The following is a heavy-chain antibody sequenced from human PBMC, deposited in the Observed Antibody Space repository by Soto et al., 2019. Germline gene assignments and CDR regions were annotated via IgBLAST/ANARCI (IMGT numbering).Heavy chain of an antibody. CDR2: ISAYNGNT. J-gene: IGHJ3*02. D-gene: IGHD1-26*01. V-gene: IGHV1-18*01. Sequence: QVQLVQSGAEVKKPGASVKVSCKASGYTFTSYGISWVRQAPGQGLEWMGWISAYNGNTNYAQKLEGRVTMTTDTATSTAYMELRSLRSDDTAVYYCAREIKWELLGFDAFDIWGQGTMVTVSS. CDR1: GYTFTSYG. CDR3: AREIKWELLGFDAFDI.